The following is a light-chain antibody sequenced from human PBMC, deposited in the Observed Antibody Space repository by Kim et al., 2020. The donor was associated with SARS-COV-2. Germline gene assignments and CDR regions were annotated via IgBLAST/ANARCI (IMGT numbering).Light chain of an antibody. Sequence: RTATLTCTGNNNNVGNQGAAWLQQHQGHPPKLLSYRNNNRPSGISERFSASRSGDTASLTITGLQPEDETDYYCSAWDSSLNVWVFGGGTKLTVL. CDR1: NNNVGNQG. V-gene: IGLV10-54*04. CDR3: SAWDSSLNVWV. CDR2: RNN. J-gene: IGLJ3*02.